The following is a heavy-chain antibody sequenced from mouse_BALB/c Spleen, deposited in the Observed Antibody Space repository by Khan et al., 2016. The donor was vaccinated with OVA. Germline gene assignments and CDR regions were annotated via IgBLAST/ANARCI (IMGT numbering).Heavy chain of an antibody. CDR1: GYSITSEYA. CDR2: IDYSGNT. J-gene: IGHJ3*01. D-gene: IGHD2-4*01. Sequence: EVQLQASGPGLVKPSLSLSLTCTVTGYSITSEYAWNWNRQFPGNKLEWMGYIDYSGNTRFNPSFKSRTSITPDTFKNQFFLQLNSVTAEDTATYYCARKDYYDYNPFPYWGQGTLVTVSA. CDR3: ARKDYYDYNPFPY. V-gene: IGHV3-2*02.